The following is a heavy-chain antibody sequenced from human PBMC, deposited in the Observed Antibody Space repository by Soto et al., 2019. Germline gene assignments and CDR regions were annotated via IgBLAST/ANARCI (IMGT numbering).Heavy chain of an antibody. J-gene: IGHJ4*02. D-gene: IGHD3-10*01. CDR3: ARFPLWFGELDY. CDR1: GASIGSGSYS. V-gene: IGHV4-30-2*01. CDR2: LHHSGDT. Sequence: QLQLQESGSGLVRPSQTLSLTCTVSGASIGSGSYSWNWIRQPPGKGLDWIGYLHHSGDTYFNPSLRRRVSISVDRSNNQFSLKLISVTAADTAVYYCARFPLWFGELDYWGQGALVTVSS.